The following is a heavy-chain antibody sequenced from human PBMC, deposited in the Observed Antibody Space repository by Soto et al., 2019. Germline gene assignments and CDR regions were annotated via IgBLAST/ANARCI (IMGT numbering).Heavy chain of an antibody. Sequence: QLQLQESGPGLVKPSETLSLTCTVSGGSISSSSYYWGWIRQPPGKGLEWIGSIYYSGSTYYNPSRKGPVTLPVHTSKNPFSLKLRSVTAADTAVYYCARTRAVWFDPWGQGTLVTVSS. D-gene: IGHD6-19*01. CDR1: GGSISSSSYY. CDR2: IYYSGST. J-gene: IGHJ5*02. CDR3: ARTRAVWFDP. V-gene: IGHV4-39*01.